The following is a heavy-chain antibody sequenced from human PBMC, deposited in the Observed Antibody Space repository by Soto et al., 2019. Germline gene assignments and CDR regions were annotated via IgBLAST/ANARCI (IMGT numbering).Heavy chain of an antibody. V-gene: IGHV4-34*01. CDR3: ARGRYCSGGSCYRHAFDI. CDR2: INHSGST. J-gene: IGHJ3*02. Sequence: SESLSLTCAVYGGSFCGYYWSWIRQPPGKGLEWIGEINHSGSTNYNPSLKSRVTISVDTSKNQFSLKLSSVTAADTAVYYCARGRYCSGGSCYRHAFDIWGQGTMVTVSS. D-gene: IGHD2-15*01. CDR1: GGSFCGYY.